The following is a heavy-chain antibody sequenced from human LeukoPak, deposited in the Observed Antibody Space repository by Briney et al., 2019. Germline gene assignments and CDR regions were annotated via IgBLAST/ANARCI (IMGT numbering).Heavy chain of an antibody. CDR1: GFTFSSYA. J-gene: IGHJ3*01. Sequence: PGGSLRLSCAASGFTFSSYAMSWVRQAPGKGLEWVSVIYSGGSTYYADSVKGRFTISRDNSKNALYLQMNSLRAEDTAVYYCARDTYYYDSSGYYTVKWGQGTMVTVSS. CDR2: IYSGGST. V-gene: IGHV3-53*01. D-gene: IGHD3-22*01. CDR3: ARDTYYYDSSGYYTVK.